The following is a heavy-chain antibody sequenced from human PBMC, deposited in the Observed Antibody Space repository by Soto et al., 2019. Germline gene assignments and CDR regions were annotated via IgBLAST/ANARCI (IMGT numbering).Heavy chain of an antibody. CDR3: ARNGTYSSSLSQYSGMDV. CDR1: GGTFDNFI. V-gene: IGHV1-69*19. CDR2: IVPMLGTP. D-gene: IGHD1-26*01. Sequence: QVQLVQSGAEVKEPGSSVRVSCKASGGTFDNFIMNWVRQTPGQGLEWMGGIVPMLGTPTYAEKFKGRVTSSATGSTCTMYMAVTSLRSADTAIYYCARNGTYSSSLSQYSGMDVWGQGPTVTVSS. J-gene: IGHJ6*02.